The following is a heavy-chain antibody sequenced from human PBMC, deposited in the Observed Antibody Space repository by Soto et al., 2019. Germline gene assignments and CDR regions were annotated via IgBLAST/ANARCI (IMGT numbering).Heavy chain of an antibody. Sequence: GGSLRLSCAASGFIFSSYSMNWVRQAPGKGLEWVSYISSSSSTIYYADSVKGRFTISRDNAKNSLYLQMNSLRDEDTAVYYCARDLSAVYDSSGYYEYYYYGMDVWGQGTTVTVSS. J-gene: IGHJ6*02. CDR2: ISSSSSTI. V-gene: IGHV3-48*02. D-gene: IGHD3-22*01. CDR3: ARDLSAVYDSSGYYEYYYYGMDV. CDR1: GFIFSSYS.